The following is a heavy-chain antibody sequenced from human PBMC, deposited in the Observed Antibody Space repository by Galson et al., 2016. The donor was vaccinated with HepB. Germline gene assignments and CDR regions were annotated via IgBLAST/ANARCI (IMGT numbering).Heavy chain of an antibody. CDR3: AASWGVVAITGFYVPARFDF. CDR1: GGSVNTSTW. J-gene: IGHJ4*02. Sequence: SETLSLTCAVSGGSVNTSTWWSWLRQSPEKGLEWIAEMYHSGSANYNGALERRVTISVDTSKDQFSLKLRSVTAADTAMYYCAASWGVVAITGFYVPARFDFWGQGKLVAVSS. D-gene: IGHD3-22*01. CDR2: MYHSGSA. V-gene: IGHV4-4*02.